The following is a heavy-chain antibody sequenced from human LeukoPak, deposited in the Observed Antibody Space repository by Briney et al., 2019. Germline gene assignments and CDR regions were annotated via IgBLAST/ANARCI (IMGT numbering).Heavy chain of an antibody. J-gene: IGHJ6*03. D-gene: IGHD1-1*01. CDR2: IIPIFGTA. CDR3: ARDPVSYNWNDGVVYYYYYMDV. V-gene: IGHV1-69*13. Sequence: ASVKLSCKASGGTVSSSAISWVRQAPGHGLEWMGGIIPIFGTANYAQTSQGRVTITADESTSTAYMELSSLRYEDTAVYYCARDPVSYNWNDGVVYYYYYMDVWGKGTTVTVSS. CDR1: GGTVSSSA.